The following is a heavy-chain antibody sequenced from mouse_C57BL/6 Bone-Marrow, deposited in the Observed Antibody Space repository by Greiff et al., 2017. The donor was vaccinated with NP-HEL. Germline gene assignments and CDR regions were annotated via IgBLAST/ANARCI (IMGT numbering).Heavy chain of an antibody. D-gene: IGHD2-1*01. CDR2: IDPENGDT. V-gene: IGHV14-4*01. CDR3: TAYGNYEFAY. CDR1: GFNIKDDY. Sequence: VQLKESGAELVRPGASVKLSCTASGFNIKDDYMHWVKQRPEQGLEWIGWIDPENGDTESASKFQGKATITADTSSNTAYLQLSSLTSEDTAVYYCTAYGNYEFAYWGQGTLVTVSA. J-gene: IGHJ3*01.